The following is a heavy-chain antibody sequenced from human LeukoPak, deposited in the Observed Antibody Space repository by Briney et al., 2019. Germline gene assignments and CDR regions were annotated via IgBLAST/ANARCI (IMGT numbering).Heavy chain of an antibody. CDR1: GGSFSGYY. CDR2: INHSGST. D-gene: IGHD3-10*01. Sequence: SETLSLTCAVYGGSFSGYYWSWIRQPPGKGLEWIGEINHSGSTNYNPSLKSRVTISVDTSKNQFSLKLSSVTAADTAVYYCAKDLHYGSADYWGQGTLVTVSS. J-gene: IGHJ4*02. V-gene: IGHV4-34*01. CDR3: AKDLHYGSADY.